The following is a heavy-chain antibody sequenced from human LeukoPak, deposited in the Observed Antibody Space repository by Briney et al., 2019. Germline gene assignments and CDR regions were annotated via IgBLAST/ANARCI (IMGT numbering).Heavy chain of an antibody. D-gene: IGHD3-22*01. V-gene: IGHV1-69*06. CDR2: IIPIFGTA. J-gene: IGHJ1*01. CDR3: ARDSSGYYYYSAEYFQH. Sequence: GASVKVSCKASGGTFSSYAISWVRQAPGQGLEWMGGIIPIFGTANYAQKFQGRVTITADKSTSTAYMELSSLRSEDTAVYYCARDSSGYYYYSAEYFQHWGQGTLVTVSS. CDR1: GGTFSSYA.